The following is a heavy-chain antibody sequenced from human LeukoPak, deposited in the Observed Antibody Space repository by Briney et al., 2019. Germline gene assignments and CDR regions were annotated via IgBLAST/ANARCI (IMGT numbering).Heavy chain of an antibody. D-gene: IGHD3-22*01. CDR1: GGSISSVSLY. V-gene: IGHV4-61*02. CDR2: IYSSGST. Sequence: SETLSLTCTVSGGSISSVSLYWNWIRQPAGKGLEWIGRIYSSGSTHYNPSLKSRVTISLDTSKNQFSLKLSSVTAADTAVFYCARSGGPDYYDSSAFDIWGQGTMVTVSS. J-gene: IGHJ3*02. CDR3: ARSGGPDYYDSSAFDI.